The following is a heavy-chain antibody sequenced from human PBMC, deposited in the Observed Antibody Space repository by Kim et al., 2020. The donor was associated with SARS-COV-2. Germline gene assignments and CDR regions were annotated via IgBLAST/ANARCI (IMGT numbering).Heavy chain of an antibody. CDR2: IKSKTDGETT. Sequence: GGSLRLSCAASGFTFTNAYMSWVRQAPGKGLEWVGRIKSKTDGETTNYAAPVKGRFTISRDDSKNTLHLQMNSLKSEDTAVYYCSTPRWSSYGMDVWGQG. J-gene: IGHJ6*02. V-gene: IGHV3-15*01. CDR3: STPRWSSYGMDV. D-gene: IGHD2-15*01. CDR1: GFTFTNAY.